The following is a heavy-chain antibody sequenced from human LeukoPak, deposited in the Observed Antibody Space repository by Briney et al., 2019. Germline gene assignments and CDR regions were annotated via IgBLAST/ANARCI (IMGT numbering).Heavy chain of an antibody. V-gene: IGHV1-2*04. J-gene: IGHJ6*02. D-gene: IGHD3-3*01. CDR1: GGTFSSYA. CDR2: INPNSGGT. Sequence: ASVKVSCKASGGTFSSYAISWVRQAPEQGLEWMGWINPNSGGTNYAQKFQGWVTMTRDTSISTAYMELSRLRSDDTAVYYCARETIDPTDVLRFLEWSSGMDVWGQGTTVTVSS. CDR3: ARETIDPTDVLRFLEWSSGMDV.